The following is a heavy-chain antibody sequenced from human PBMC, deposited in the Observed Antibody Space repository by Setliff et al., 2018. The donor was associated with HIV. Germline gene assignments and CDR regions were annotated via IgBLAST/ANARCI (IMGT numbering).Heavy chain of an antibody. D-gene: IGHD3-3*01. CDR1: GFIFSSYS. V-gene: IGHV3-30*04. CDR3: ARERFWSGYYNSKLGYNWFDP. J-gene: IGHJ5*02. Sequence: AGSLRLSCTASGFIFSSYSMHWVRQAPGKGLEWVGLISDDGSTEYYADSVKGRITISRDNSKNTLYLQMNSLRPEDTAVYYCARERFWSGYYNSKLGYNWFDPWGQGTLVTVSS. CDR2: ISDDGSTE.